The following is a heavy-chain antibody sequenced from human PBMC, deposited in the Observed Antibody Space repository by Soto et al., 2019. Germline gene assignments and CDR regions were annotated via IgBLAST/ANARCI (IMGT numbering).Heavy chain of an antibody. CDR2: IDPSDSYT. J-gene: IGHJ6*02. CDR1: GYSFTSYW. D-gene: IGHD5-18*01. CDR3: ATQGYSYGSIYYYYGMDV. Sequence: EVQLVQSGAEVKKPGESLRISCKGSGYSFTSYWISWVRQMPGKGLEWMGRIDPSDSYTNYSPSFQGHVTISADKSISTAYLQWSSLKASDTAMYYCATQGYSYGSIYYYYGMDVWGQGTTVTVSS. V-gene: IGHV5-10-1*03.